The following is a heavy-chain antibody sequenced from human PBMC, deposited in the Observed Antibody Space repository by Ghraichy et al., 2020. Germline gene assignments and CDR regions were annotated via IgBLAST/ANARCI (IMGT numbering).Heavy chain of an antibody. CDR3: ATETVEVCNQ. J-gene: IGHJ4*02. Sequence: ASVKVSCKVSGDTLSKLSMHWVRQAPGQGLEWMGGFDVEDGETIYAEKFQGRVTMTEDTSTDTAYMELSSLRSDDTAVYYCATETVEVCNQWGQGTLVTVSS. CDR2: FDVEDGET. CDR1: GDTLSKLS. V-gene: IGHV1-24*01. D-gene: IGHD1-14*01.